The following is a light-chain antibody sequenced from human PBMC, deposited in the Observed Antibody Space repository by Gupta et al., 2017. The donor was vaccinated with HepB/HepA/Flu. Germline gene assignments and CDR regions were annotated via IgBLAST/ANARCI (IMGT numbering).Light chain of an antibody. J-gene: IGKJ2*01. CDR1: QSLVYSDGNTY. CDR2: KVS. CDR3: VQGTHWPFT. V-gene: IGKV2-30*01. Sequence: DVVMPQSPLSLPVTLGQPASISCRSSQSLVYSDGNTYLNWFQQRPGQSPRRLIYKVSNRDSGVPDRFSGSGSGTDFTLKISRVEAEDVGVYYCVQGTHWPFTFGQGTNLEIK.